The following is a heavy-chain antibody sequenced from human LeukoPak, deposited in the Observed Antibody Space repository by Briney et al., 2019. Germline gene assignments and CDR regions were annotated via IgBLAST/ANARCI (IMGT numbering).Heavy chain of an antibody. D-gene: IGHD3-9*01. CDR2: IRYDGSNK. CDR3: ARDRSYDILTGYYGY. J-gene: IGHJ4*02. Sequence: PGGSLRLSCAASGFTFSSYGMHWVRQAPGKGLEWVAFIRYDGSNKYYADSVKGRFTISRDNAKNSLYLQMNSLRAEDTAVYYCARDRSYDILTGYYGYWGQGTLVTVSS. V-gene: IGHV3-30*02. CDR1: GFTFSSYG.